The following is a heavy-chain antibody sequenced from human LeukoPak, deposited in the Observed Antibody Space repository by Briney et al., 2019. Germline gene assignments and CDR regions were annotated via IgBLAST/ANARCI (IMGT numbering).Heavy chain of an antibody. J-gene: IGHJ4*02. Sequence: PSETLSLTCTVSGGSISSYYWSWIRQPPGKGLEWIGYIYYSGSTNYNPSLKSRVTISVDTSKNQFSLKLSSVTAADTAVYYCAKGVVVVAAKYYFDYWGQGTLVTVSS. D-gene: IGHD2-15*01. CDR2: IYYSGST. CDR3: AKGVVVVAAKYYFDY. CDR1: GGSISSYY. V-gene: IGHV4-59*01.